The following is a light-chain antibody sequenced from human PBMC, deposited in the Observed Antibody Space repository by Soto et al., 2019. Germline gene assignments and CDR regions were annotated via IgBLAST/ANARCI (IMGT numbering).Light chain of an antibody. V-gene: IGLV2-14*03. CDR1: STDVDGYDY. CDR3: SSYTSSAPFYV. CDR2: DVN. J-gene: IGLJ1*01. Sequence: QSVLTQPASVSGSPGQSITISCTGASTDVDGYDYVSWYQQHPGQAPELIIFDVNNRPSGVSSRFSGSKSGDTASPTISGLQAEDDADYYCSSYTSSAPFYVFATGTKVTVL.